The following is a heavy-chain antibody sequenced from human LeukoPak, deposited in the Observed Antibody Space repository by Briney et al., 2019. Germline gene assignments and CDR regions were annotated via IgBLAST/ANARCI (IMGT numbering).Heavy chain of an antibody. J-gene: IGHJ4*02. CDR1: GGSSSGYY. V-gene: IGHV4-34*01. CDR2: INHSGST. D-gene: IGHD6-19*01. Sequence: PSETLSLTCAVYGGSSSGYYWSWIRQPPGKGLEWIGEINHSGSTNYNPSLKSRVTISVDTSKNQFSLKLSSVTAADTAVYYCARAGYSSGWTGHLGYWGQGTLVTVSA. CDR3: ARAGYSSGWTGHLGY.